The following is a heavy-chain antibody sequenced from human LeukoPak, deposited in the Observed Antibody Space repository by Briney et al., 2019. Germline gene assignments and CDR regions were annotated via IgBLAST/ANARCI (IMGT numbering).Heavy chain of an antibody. V-gene: IGHV3-21*01. CDR2: ISSSSSYI. D-gene: IGHD4-17*01. CDR3: ARSADYGDYRDYFDY. Sequence: PGGSLRLSCAASGFTFSSYSMNWVRQAPGKGLEWVSSISSSSSYIYYADSVKGRFTISRDNSKNTLYLQMNSLRAEDTAVYYCARSADYGDYRDYFDYWGQGTLVTVSS. J-gene: IGHJ4*02. CDR1: GFTFSSYS.